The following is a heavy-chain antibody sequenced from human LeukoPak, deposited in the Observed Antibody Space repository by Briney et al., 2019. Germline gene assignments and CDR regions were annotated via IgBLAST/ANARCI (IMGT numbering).Heavy chain of an antibody. CDR2: INAGNGNT. J-gene: IGHJ4*02. CDR1: GYTFTSYG. CDR3: ARLSGGYNLDY. Sequence: GASVKVSCKASGYTFTSYGISWVRQAPGQRLEWMGWINAGNGNTKYSQKFQGRVTITRDTSASTAYMELSSLRSEDTAVYYCARLSGGYNLDYWGQGTLVTVSS. V-gene: IGHV1-3*01. D-gene: IGHD5-24*01.